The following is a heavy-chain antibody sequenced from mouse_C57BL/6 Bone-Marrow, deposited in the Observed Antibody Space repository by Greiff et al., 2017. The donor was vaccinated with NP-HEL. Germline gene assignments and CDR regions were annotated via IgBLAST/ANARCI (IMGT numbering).Heavy chain of an antibody. CDR3: ASERLISDYFVY. D-gene: IGHD2-2*01. CDR2: IYPGDGST. V-gene: IGHV1-78*01. CDR1: GFTFTDHS. J-gene: IGHJ2*01. Sequence: QVQLQQSDAELVKPGASVKLSCTVSGFTFTDHSIHWMKQRPEQGLEWIGYIYPGDGSTKYTEKFKGKATLTADKSSHTAYLQLNSLTSEDSAVYVCASERLISDYFVYWGQGTTLTVSA.